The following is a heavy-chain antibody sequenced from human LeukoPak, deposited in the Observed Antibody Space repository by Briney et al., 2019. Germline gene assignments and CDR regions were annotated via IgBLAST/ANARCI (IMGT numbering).Heavy chain of an antibody. D-gene: IGHD3-16*01. J-gene: IGHJ4*02. Sequence: SETLSLTCTVSGGSVSSGSYYWSWIRQSPGKGLEWIGCFYYGGSTNYNPSLKSRVSISVDSFRDQFSLQLTSVTAADTAVYYCAREGGGGAYFDSWGQGSLVTVSS. V-gene: IGHV4-61*01. CDR1: GGSVSSGSYY. CDR2: FYYGGST. CDR3: AREGGGGAYFDS.